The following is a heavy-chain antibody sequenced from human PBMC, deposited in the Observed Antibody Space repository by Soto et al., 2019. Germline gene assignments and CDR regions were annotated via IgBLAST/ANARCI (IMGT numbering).Heavy chain of an antibody. Sequence: VQLVESGGGVVQPGRSLRLSCAASGFTFSNYGMHWVRQAPGKGLEWVAVILNDGSNRSHADSVKDRFTISIDNSKNTLYVQMNSLRAEDTAVYYCASDDEYSGNGMDVWGQGTTVTVS. CDR3: ASDDEYSGNGMDV. CDR2: ILNDGSNR. V-gene: IGHV3-33*01. D-gene: IGHD3-10*01. CDR1: GFTFSNYG. J-gene: IGHJ6*02.